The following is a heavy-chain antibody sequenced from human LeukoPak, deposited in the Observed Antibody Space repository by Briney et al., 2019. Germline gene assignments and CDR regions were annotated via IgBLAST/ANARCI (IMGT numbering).Heavy chain of an antibody. CDR2: FNPEDGET. D-gene: IGHD3-3*01. V-gene: IGHV1-24*01. J-gene: IGHJ4*02. Sequence: ASVKVSCKVSGYTLTELSMHWVRQAPGKGLEWMGGFNPEDGETIYAQKFQGRVTMTEDTSTDTAYMELSSLRSEDTAVYYCAITGSGLVLRFLEWLPRFDYWGQGTLVTVSS. CDR1: GYTLTELS. CDR3: AITGSGLVLRFLEWLPRFDY.